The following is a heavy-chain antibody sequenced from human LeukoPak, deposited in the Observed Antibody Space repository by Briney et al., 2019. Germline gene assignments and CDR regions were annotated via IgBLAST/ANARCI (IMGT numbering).Heavy chain of an antibody. CDR2: IYSGGST. J-gene: IGHJ4*02. V-gene: IGHV3-66*02. Sequence: QPGGCLRLSCAASGFTVSSNYMSWVRQAPGKGLEWDSVIYSGGSTYFADPVKGRFTISRDNSKNTLYLQMNSLRAADTAVYYCARGEMATIPIDYWGQGTLVTVSS. D-gene: IGHD5-24*01. CDR3: ARGEMATIPIDY. CDR1: GFTVSSNY.